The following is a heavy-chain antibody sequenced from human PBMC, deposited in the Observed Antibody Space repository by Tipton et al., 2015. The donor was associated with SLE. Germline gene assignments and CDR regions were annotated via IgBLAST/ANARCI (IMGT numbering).Heavy chain of an antibody. J-gene: IGHJ4*02. CDR1: GYTFDNYI. CDR2: INPNTGNT. Sequence: QSGAEVKKPGASVKVSCKASGYTFDNYIIHWVRQAPGQGLEWMGRINPNTGNTNYPQRFQGRVTLTADTSVSTVHMELTRLVFDDTGVYFCAKMEGWNDALDFWGQGTLVTVSS. V-gene: IGHV1-2*05. D-gene: IGHD1-1*01. CDR3: AKMEGWNDALDF.